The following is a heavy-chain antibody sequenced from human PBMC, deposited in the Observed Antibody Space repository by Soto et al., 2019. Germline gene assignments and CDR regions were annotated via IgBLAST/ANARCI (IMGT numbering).Heavy chain of an antibody. D-gene: IGHD1-7*01. J-gene: IGHJ3*02. CDR2: IYSGGST. CDR3: ARDRLNYDAFDI. CDR1: GFTVSSNY. V-gene: IGHV3-66*01. Sequence: PGGSLRLSCAASGFTVSSNYMSWVRQAPGKGLEWVSVIYSGGSTYYADSVKGRFTISRDNSKNTLYLQMSSLRAEDTAVYYCARDRLNYDAFDIWGQGTMVTVSS.